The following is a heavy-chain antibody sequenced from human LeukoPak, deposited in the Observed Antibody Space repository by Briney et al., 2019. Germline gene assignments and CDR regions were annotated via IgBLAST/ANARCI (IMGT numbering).Heavy chain of an antibody. V-gene: IGHV3-11*01. J-gene: IGHJ4*02. D-gene: IGHD2-15*01. CDR1: GFTLSDYY. Sequence: GGSLRLSCAASGFTLSDYYMSWIRQAPGKGLEWVSYISSSGSTIYYADSVKGRLTISRDNAKNSLYLQMNSLRAEDTAVYYCARSPLGYCSGGSCLPGLGELSLGYFDYWGQGTLVTVSS. CDR3: ARSPLGYCSGGSCLPGLGELSLGYFDY. CDR2: ISSSGSTI.